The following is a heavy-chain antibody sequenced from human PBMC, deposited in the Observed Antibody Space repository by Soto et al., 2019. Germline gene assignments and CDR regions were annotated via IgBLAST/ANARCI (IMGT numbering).Heavy chain of an antibody. CDR1: GGSISTGGYY. V-gene: IGHV4-31*03. CDR3: ATVRWELHDAFDI. D-gene: IGHD4-17*01. J-gene: IGHJ3*02. CDR2: IYHSGMT. Sequence: QVQLQESGPGLVKPSQTLSLTCTVSGGSISTGGYYWSWIRQHPGRGLEWIGYIYHSGMTFSNPSLQSRVAISIDKSERQFSLTLSSVTAADSAVYYCATVRWELHDAFDIWGHGTMVSVSS.